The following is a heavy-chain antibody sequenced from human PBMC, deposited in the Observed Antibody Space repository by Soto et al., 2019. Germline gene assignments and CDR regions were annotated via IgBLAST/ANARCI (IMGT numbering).Heavy chain of an antibody. CDR3: ARDGPLISSRSWLDP. CDR1: GYTFSSYG. V-gene: IGHV1-18*04. CDR2: ISAYNGDV. J-gene: IGHJ5*02. D-gene: IGHD3-16*01. Sequence: QVQRAQSGVEVKKPGASVKVSCKACGYTFSSYGISWVRQSPGQGLEWMGWISAYNGDVNYAQNFQGRVTMATDTSTSTAYMELRSLRSNDTAIYYCARDGPLISSRSWLDPWGPGTLVTVTS.